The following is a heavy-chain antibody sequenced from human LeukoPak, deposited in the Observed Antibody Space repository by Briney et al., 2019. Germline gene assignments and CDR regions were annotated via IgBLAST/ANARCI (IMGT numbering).Heavy chain of an antibody. J-gene: IGHJ4*02. V-gene: IGHV5-51*01. D-gene: IGHD3-22*01. CDR3: ARWGLTRSSGYYARFDY. CDR2: IYPGDSDT. CDR1: GYSFTSYW. Sequence: GESLKISCKGSGYSFTSYWIGWVRQMPGKGLEWMGIIYPGDSDTRYSPSFQGQVTISADKSISTAYLQWSSLKASDTAMYYCARWGLTRSSGYYARFDYWGQGTLVTVSS.